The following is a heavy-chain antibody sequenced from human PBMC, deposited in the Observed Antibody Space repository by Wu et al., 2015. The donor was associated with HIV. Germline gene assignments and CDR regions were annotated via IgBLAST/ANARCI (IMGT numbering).Heavy chain of an antibody. V-gene: IGHV1-2*02. CDR2: TNVNTGGT. Sequence: QVQLVQSGAEVKKPGASVKVSCKTSGYTFTDYFMHWVRQAPGQGLEWMGWTNVNTGGTNYAPKFQGRVTMTRDTSISTAYMELSRLTSDDTAVYYCARDELFRVDDXFDXWGXGTXVIVS. J-gene: IGHJ3*01. D-gene: IGHD2-15*01. CDR3: ARDELFRVDDXFDX. CDR1: GYTFTDYF.